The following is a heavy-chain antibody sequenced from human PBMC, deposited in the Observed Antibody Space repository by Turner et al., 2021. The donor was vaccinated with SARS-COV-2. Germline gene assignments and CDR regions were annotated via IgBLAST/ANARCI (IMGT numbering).Heavy chain of an antibody. CDR2: INSDGSST. V-gene: IGHV3-74*01. CDR1: GFTFSSYW. D-gene: IGHD2-2*01. CDR3: VREIIVVVPAADY. J-gene: IGHJ4*02. Sequence: EVQLVASGGGLVKPGGSLRLSCAASGFTFSSYWMHWVRQAPGKGLVWVSRINSDGSSTSYADSVKGRFTISRDNAKNTLYLQMNSLRAEDTAVYYCVREIIVVVPAADYWGQGTLVTVSS.